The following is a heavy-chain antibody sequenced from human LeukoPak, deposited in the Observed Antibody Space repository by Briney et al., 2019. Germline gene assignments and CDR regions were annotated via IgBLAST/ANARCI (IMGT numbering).Heavy chain of an antibody. CDR3: AKGVRYLDWWILDY. Sequence: GGSLRLSCAASGFTFSNYAMGWVPQAPGKGLEWVSGISGSDYAYYTDSVKGRFTISRDNSKNTLYLQMNTLRAEDTAVYYCAKGVRYLDWWILDYWGQGTLVPVSS. CDR2: ISGSDYA. J-gene: IGHJ4*02. V-gene: IGHV3-23*01. CDR1: GFTFSNYA. D-gene: IGHD3-9*01.